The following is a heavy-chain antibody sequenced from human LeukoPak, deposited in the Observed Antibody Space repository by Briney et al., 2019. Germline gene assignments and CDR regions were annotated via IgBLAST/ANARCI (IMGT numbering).Heavy chain of an antibody. Sequence: GGSLRLSCAASGFTFSSYSMTWVRQAPGKGLEWVSSISSSSSYIYYADSVKGRFTISRDNAKNSLYLQMNSLRAEDTAVYYCATLWFGELGKKEPFDYWGQGTLVTVSS. CDR3: ATLWFGELGKKEPFDY. CDR2: ISSSSSYI. CDR1: GFTFSSYS. V-gene: IGHV3-21*01. J-gene: IGHJ4*02. D-gene: IGHD3-10*01.